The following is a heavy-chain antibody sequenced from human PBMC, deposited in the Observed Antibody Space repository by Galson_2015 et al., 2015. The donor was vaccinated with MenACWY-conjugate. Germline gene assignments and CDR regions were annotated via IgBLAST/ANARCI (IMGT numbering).Heavy chain of an antibody. CDR3: AKGITTLQGITLYYYYYYMDV. CDR2: ISSGGGYTT. J-gene: IGHJ6*03. D-gene: IGHD3-10*01. Sequence: SLRLSCAASGFTFRTYAMSWVRLAPGKGLECVSTISSGGGYTTYYADSVKGRFTISRDNSKNTLYLQMDSLSAEDTAVCLCAKGITTLQGITLYYYYYYMDVWGEGTTVTVSS. V-gene: IGHV3-23*01. CDR1: GFTFRTYA.